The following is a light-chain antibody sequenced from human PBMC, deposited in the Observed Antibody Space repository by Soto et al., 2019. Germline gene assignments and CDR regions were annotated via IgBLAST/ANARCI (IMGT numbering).Light chain of an antibody. V-gene: IGKV3-20*01. Sequence: DIVFTQSPGTLSLSPGERATLSCGCIQSASSSTYVAWYQQKAGQAPRLLIYDASSRATGIPDRFSGSGSRTDFTLTISRLEPEDFAVYYCQQYGSSPITFGQGTRLEI. J-gene: IGKJ5*01. CDR3: QQYGSSPIT. CDR2: DAS. CDR1: QSASSSTY.